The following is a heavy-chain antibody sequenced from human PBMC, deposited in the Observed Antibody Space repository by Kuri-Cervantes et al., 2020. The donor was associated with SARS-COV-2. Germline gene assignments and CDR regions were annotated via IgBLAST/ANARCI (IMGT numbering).Heavy chain of an antibody. Sequence: GGSLRPSCAASGFIFSGSAIHWVRRASGKGLEWIDRIRTKDTSYATTYDASLKGKFTISRDDSKNTAYLQMNSLKTEDTAVYYCTTDLKPWRADYWGQGTLVTVSS. V-gene: IGHV3-73*01. CDR3: TTDLKPWRADY. CDR1: GFIFSGSA. CDR2: IRTKDTSYAT. J-gene: IGHJ4*02. D-gene: IGHD3-3*01.